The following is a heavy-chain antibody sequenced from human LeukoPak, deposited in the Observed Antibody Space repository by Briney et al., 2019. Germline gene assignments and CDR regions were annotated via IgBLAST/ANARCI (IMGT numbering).Heavy chain of an antibody. D-gene: IGHD3-10*01. V-gene: IGHV3-13*01. CDR2: IGTAGDT. CDR1: GFTFSSYD. CDR3: ARVDRLRVFDY. Sequence: GGSLRLSCAASGFTFSSYDMHWVRQTTGKGLEWVSAIGTAGDTYYPGSVKGRFTISRENAKNSLYLQMNSLRAEDTDVYYCARVDRLRVFDYWGQGTLVTVSS. J-gene: IGHJ4*02.